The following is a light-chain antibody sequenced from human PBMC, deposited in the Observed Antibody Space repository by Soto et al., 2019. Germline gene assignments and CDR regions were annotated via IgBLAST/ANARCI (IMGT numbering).Light chain of an antibody. CDR2: EVS. CDR3: NSYTNSNTRI. Sequence: QSALTQPASVSGSPGQSITISCTGTSSDVGGYKYVSWYQQHPGKAPKLMIYEVSNRPSGVSNRFSGSKSGNTASLTISGLQAEDEADYYCNSYTNSNTRIFGGGTKVTVL. V-gene: IGLV2-14*01. J-gene: IGLJ2*01. CDR1: SSDVGGYKY.